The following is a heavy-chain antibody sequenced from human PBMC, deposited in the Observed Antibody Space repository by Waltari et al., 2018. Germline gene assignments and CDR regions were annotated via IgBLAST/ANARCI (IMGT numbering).Heavy chain of an antibody. J-gene: IGHJ4*02. CDR2: ISNSGDYT. Sequence: VQLLESGGGLIQPGGSLRLSCAASGFSFSTYAMSWVRQAPGKGLKWVSAISNSGDYTHYADSVKGRFTISRDNSKNTLYLQMNSLRAEDTAVYDCAPPAYNDDVGRFDYWGQGALVIVSS. V-gene: IGHV3-23*01. CDR1: GFSFSTYA. D-gene: IGHD1-1*01. CDR3: APPAYNDDVGRFDY.